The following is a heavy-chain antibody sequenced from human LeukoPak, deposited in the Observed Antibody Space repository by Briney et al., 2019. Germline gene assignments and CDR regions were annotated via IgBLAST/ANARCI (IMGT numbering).Heavy chain of an antibody. J-gene: IGHJ6*02. V-gene: IGHV3-33*01. CDR2: IWYDGSNK. CDR3: ARDGALWFGEFSRVDV. Sequence: GGSLRLSCTASGFTSSTYGMTWVRQAPGKGLEWVAVIWYDGSNKYYADSVKGRFTISRDNSKNTLYLQMNSLRAEDTAVYYCARDGALWFGEFSRVDVWGQGTTVTVSS. CDR1: GFTSSTYG. D-gene: IGHD3-10*01.